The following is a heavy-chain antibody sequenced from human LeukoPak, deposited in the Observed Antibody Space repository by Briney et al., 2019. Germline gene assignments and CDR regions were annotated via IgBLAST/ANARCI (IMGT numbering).Heavy chain of an antibody. V-gene: IGHV3-23*01. CDR2: ISGSGGST. J-gene: IGHJ4*02. CDR1: GFTFSSYA. D-gene: IGHD2-21*02. Sequence: PGGSLRLSCAASGFTFSSYAMSWVRQAPGKGLEWVSAISGSGGSTYYADSVTGRYTISRDNSKNAVYLQMNSLRAEDTAVYYCAKDRVGSAYCGGDCSTPVDYWGQGTLVTVSS. CDR3: AKDRVGSAYCGGDCSTPVDY.